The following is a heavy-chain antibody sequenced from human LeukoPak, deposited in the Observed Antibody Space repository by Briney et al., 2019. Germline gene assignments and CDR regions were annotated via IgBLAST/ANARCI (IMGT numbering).Heavy chain of an antibody. Sequence: PGKSLRLACVASGFTFENYAMDWVRQAPGKGLEWVAVISYDGSNKYYADSVKGRFTISRDNSKNTLYLQMNSLRAEDTAVYYCARGLHYYYYGMDVWGQGTTVTVSS. D-gene: IGHD3-10*01. V-gene: IGHV3-30*19. CDR2: ISYDGSNK. CDR3: ARGLHYYYYGMDV. J-gene: IGHJ6*02. CDR1: GFTFENYA.